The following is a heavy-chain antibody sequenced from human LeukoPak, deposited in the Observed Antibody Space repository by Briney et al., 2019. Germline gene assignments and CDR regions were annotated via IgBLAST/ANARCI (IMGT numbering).Heavy chain of an antibody. CDR3: AKVSSFTMVRGVSGYFDY. CDR1: GGSISSYY. D-gene: IGHD3-10*01. J-gene: IGHJ4*02. Sequence: PSETLSLTCTVSGGSISSYYWSWIRQPPGKGLEWIGYIYYSGSTNYNPSLKSRVTISVDTSKNQFSLKLSSVTAADTAVYYCAKVSSFTMVRGVSGYFDYWGQGTLVTVSS. V-gene: IGHV4-59*01. CDR2: IYYSGST.